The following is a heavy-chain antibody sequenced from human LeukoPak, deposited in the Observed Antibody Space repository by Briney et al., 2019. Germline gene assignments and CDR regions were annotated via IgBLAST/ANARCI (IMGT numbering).Heavy chain of an antibody. CDR3: SRESGPFCPFGY. V-gene: IGHV4/OR15-8*02. D-gene: IGHD1-26*01. J-gene: IGHJ4*02. CDR1: GGSISGTNW. CDR2: ISLAGQT. Sequence: SETLSLTCGVTGGSISGTNWWSWVRQPPGQGLEWIGEISLAGQTNYNPSLNGRVTMSLDKSSNQLSLHLTSVTAADTATYYCSRESGPFCPFGYWGQGTLVIVSS.